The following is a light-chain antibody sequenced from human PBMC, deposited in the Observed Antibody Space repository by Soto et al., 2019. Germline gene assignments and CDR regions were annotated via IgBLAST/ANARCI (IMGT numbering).Light chain of an antibody. CDR3: QQYGTSPRT. Sequence: EIVLTQSPGTLSLSPWERATLSCRATESVSSNYLAWYQQKPGQAPRVLTYGASIRATGIPDRFSGSGSETDFTLTISRLEPEDFAVYYCQQYGTSPRTFGQGTKVDIK. CDR1: ESVSSNY. CDR2: GAS. V-gene: IGKV3-20*01. J-gene: IGKJ1*01.